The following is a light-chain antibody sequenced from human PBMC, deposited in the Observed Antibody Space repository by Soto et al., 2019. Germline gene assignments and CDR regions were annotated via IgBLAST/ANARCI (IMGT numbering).Light chain of an antibody. CDR1: ESLLFSDGKTY. J-gene: IGKJ1*01. V-gene: IGKV2D-29*01. Sequence: EIVMTQTPLSLAVTPGQPASISCRSSESLLFSDGKTYLYWYLQKAGQPPQLLIYGVSNRFAGGTERFSSGRAGTDVTLRISRVEAEDVGVYYCMQTVQFPWTFGQGTKVEV. CDR3: MQTVQFPWT. CDR2: GVS.